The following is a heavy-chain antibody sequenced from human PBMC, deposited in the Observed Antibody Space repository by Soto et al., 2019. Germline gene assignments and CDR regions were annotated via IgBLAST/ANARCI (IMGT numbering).Heavy chain of an antibody. Sequence: QVQLVQSGAEVKKPGASLQVSCKAAGYTFTSYAMHWVRQAPGQRLEWMGWINAGNGNTKYSQTFQGRVTITRDTSASTAYMELSSLRSEDTAVYYCARGRSGYYSDWGQGTLVPVS. CDR1: GYTFTSYA. D-gene: IGHD3-22*01. V-gene: IGHV1-3*01. J-gene: IGHJ4*02. CDR3: ARGRSGYYSD. CDR2: INAGNGNT.